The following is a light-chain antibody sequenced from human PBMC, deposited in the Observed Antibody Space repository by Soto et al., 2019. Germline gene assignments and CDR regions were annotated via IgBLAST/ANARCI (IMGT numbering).Light chain of an antibody. J-gene: IGLJ2*01. CDR1: TGAVTSGHY. CDR2: DTS. V-gene: IGLV7-46*01. CDR3: LLSYSGARPVV. Sequence: QAVVPQEPSLTVSPGGTVTLTCGSSTGAVTSGHYPYWFQQKPGQAPRTLIYDTSNKHSWTPARFSGSLLGGNAALTLSGAQPEDEADYYCLLSYSGARPVVFGGGTQLTV.